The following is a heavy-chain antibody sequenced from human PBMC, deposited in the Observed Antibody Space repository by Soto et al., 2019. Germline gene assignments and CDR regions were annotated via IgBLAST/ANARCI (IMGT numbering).Heavy chain of an antibody. J-gene: IGHJ4*02. V-gene: IGHV3-23*01. D-gene: IGHD3-3*01. CDR3: AKDRLRFLEWLPKAYFDY. CDR1: GFTFSSYA. CDR2: ISGSGGST. Sequence: GGSLRLSCAASGFTFSSYAMSWVRQAPGKGLEWVSAISGSGGSTYYADSVKGRFTISRDNSKNTLYLQMNSLRAEDTAVYYCAKDRLRFLEWLPKAYFDYWGQGTLVTVSS.